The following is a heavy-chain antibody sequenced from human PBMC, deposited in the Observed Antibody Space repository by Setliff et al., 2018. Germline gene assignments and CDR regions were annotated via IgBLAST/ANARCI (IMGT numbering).Heavy chain of an antibody. CDR3: ATKGHQLVCFQSFDP. J-gene: IGHJ5*02. V-gene: IGHV4-59*04. CDR1: DGSLSTYY. CDR2: ADYSGST. D-gene: IGHD2-2*01. Sequence: SETLSLTCTVSDGSLSTYYWSWIRQPPGKGLEWIGSADYSGSTYYNPSLESRVTISVDTSKNQFSLRLTSVSAADTAVYYCATKGHQLVCFQSFDPWGQGILVTVSS.